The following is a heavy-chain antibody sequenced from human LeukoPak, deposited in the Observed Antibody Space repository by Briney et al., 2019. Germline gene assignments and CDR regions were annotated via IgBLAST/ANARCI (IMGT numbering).Heavy chain of an antibody. CDR2: ISWDGGST. CDR1: GFTFDDYA. D-gene: IGHD2-8*02. CDR3: AKDRTGGAGGNYFDY. J-gene: IGHJ4*02. V-gene: IGHV3-43D*03. Sequence: GGSLRLSCAASGFTFDDYAMHWVRQAPGKGLEWVSLISWDGGSTYYADSVKGRFTISRDNGKNSLYLQMNSLRAEDTALYYCAKDRTGGAGGNYFDYWGQGTLVTVSS.